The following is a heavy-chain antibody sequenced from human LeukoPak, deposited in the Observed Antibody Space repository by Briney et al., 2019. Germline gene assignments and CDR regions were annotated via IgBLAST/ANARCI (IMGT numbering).Heavy chain of an antibody. Sequence: WASVKVSCKASGYTFSSYAMSWVRQAPGKGLEWVSAISGSGGSTYYADSVKGRFTISRDNSKNTLYLQMNSLRAEDTAVYYCAKVPSVWGSYRFDYWGQGTLVTVSS. V-gene: IGHV3-23*01. D-gene: IGHD3-16*02. J-gene: IGHJ4*02. CDR3: AKVPSVWGSYRFDY. CDR2: ISGSGGST. CDR1: GYTFSSYA.